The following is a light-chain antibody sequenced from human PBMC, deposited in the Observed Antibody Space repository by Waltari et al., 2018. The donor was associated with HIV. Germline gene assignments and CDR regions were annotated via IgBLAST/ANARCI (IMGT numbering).Light chain of an antibody. CDR1: ESLVHSDGTTH. Sequence: IVLTQTPLSSPVALGQPASFSCSSSESLVHSDGTTHLSWLHQRPGQPPRLLIYQISNRFSGVPDRFSGGGAGTVFTLKISRVEPEDVGIYYCMQAKRSYTFGQGTKLEIK. J-gene: IGKJ2*01. CDR2: QIS. CDR3: MQAKRSYT. V-gene: IGKV2-24*01.